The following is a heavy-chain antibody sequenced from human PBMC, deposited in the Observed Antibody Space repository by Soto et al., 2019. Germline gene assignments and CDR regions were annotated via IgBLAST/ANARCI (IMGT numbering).Heavy chain of an antibody. CDR2: IYYSGST. J-gene: IGHJ5*01. CDR1: GGSISSYY. D-gene: IGHD2-15*01. Sequence: SETLSLTCTVSGGSISSYYWSWIRQPPGKGLEWIGYIYYSGSTNYNPSLKSRVTISVDTSKNQFSLKLSSVTAADTAVYYCARNREGYCSGGSCQNWFDSWGQGTLVTVSS. V-gene: IGHV4-59*01. CDR3: ARNREGYCSGGSCQNWFDS.